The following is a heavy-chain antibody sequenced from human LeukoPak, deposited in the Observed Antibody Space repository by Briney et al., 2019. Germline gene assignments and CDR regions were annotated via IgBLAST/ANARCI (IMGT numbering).Heavy chain of an antibody. D-gene: IGHD1-26*01. CDR3: ASNHPGSSPYYMDV. CDR1: GFTFAKYG. J-gene: IGHJ6*03. Sequence: GGSLRLSCAASGFTFAKYGMHWVRQAPGKGLEWVSVIYSGGSTYYADSVKGRVTISRDNSKNTLYLQMNSLRAEDTAVYYCASNHPGSSPYYMDVWGKGTTVTVSS. CDR2: IYSGGST. V-gene: IGHV3-NL1*01.